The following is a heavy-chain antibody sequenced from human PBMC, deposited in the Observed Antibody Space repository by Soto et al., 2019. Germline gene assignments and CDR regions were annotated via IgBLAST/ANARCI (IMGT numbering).Heavy chain of an antibody. V-gene: IGHV4-30-4*01. CDR3: ARGRYCLTGRCFPNWFDS. J-gene: IGHJ5*01. D-gene: IGHD2-15*01. CDR1: GDSISTVDYF. Sequence: SETLSLTCSVSGDSISTVDYFWAWIRQPPGQALEYIGYIYKSATTYYNPSFEGRVAISLDTSKSHFSLNVTSVTAADTAVYFCARGRYCLTGRCFPNWFDSWGQGTLVTV. CDR2: IYKSATT.